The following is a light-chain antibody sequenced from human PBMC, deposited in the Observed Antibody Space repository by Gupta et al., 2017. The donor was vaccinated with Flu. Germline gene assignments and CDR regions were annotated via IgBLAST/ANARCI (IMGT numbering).Light chain of an antibody. CDR1: SSNIGNNY. CDR2: ENN. V-gene: IGLV1-51*02. Sequence: QSVFTQPPSVSAAPGQKVIISCSGSSSNIGNNYVSWYQQFPGTAPKLLIYENNKRPSGIPDRCSGSKYGTSATLGITGLQNGDEADDYCVAWENSMSDDWVFGGGTKLTVL. CDR3: VAWENSMSDDWV. J-gene: IGLJ3*02.